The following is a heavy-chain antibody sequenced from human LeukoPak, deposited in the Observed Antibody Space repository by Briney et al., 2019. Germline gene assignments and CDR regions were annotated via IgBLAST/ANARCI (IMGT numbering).Heavy chain of an antibody. Sequence: PSETLSLTCTVSGGSISSYYWSWIRQPAGKGLEWIGRIYTSGSTNYNPSLKSRVTMSVDTSKNQFSLKLSSVTAADTAVYYCARDIVVVPAAIPYYYMDVWGKGTTVTVSS. CDR3: ARDIVVVPAAIPYYYMDV. CDR1: GGSISSYY. J-gene: IGHJ6*03. V-gene: IGHV4-4*07. CDR2: IYTSGST. D-gene: IGHD2-2*01.